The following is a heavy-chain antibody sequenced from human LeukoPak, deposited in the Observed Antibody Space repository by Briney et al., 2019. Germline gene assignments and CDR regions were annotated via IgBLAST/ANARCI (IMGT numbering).Heavy chain of an antibody. CDR2: ISGSGGST. CDR1: GFTFSSYA. J-gene: IGHJ4*02. CDR3: AKGVSRITIFGVVATYYFDY. D-gene: IGHD3-3*01. V-gene: IGHV3-23*01. Sequence: PGGSLRLSCAASGFTFSSYAMSWVRQAPGKGLEWVSAISGSGGSTYYADSVKGRFTIPRDNSKDTLYLQMNSLRAEDTAVYYCAKGVSRITIFGVVATYYFDYWGQGTLVTVSS.